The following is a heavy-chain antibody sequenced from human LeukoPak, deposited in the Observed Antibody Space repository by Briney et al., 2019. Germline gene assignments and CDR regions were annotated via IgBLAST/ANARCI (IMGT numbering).Heavy chain of an antibody. CDR3: ARDPRRSRSSIMDL. J-gene: IGHJ6*04. CDR2: INQDESEK. Sequence: GGSLRLPCAASGFPFSDYWLSWVRQAPGKGLEWVANINQDESEKNYVDSVKGRMTISRDNAKNSLYLQMNSLRVEDTAVYYCARDPRRSRSSIMDLWGKGTTVTVSS. D-gene: IGHD2-21*01. V-gene: IGHV3-7*01. CDR1: GFPFSDYW.